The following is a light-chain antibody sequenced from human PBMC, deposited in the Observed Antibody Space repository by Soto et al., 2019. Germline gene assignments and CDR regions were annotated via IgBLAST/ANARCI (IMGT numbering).Light chain of an antibody. CDR2: DAS. CDR1: QSISGW. J-gene: IGKJ1*01. V-gene: IGKV1-5*01. CDR3: QQYNSYSWT. Sequence: DIQMTQSPSTLSASVGDRVTITCRASQSISGWLAWYQQKPGKAPKLLIYDASSLESGVPSRFSGSGSGTEFTLTISSLQPDDFATYYCQQYNSYSWTCGQGTKVDIK.